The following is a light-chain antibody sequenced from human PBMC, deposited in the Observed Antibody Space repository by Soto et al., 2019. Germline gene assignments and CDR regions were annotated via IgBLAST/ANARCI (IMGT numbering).Light chain of an antibody. CDR1: ETISTS. J-gene: IGKJ1*01. CDR3: QQDYSDRT. Sequence: DIQMTQSPSTLSASVGDRVTITCRAIETISTSLAWYQQKPGKAPKLLVYKASTLETGVPSRFSGRGSGTEFTLPISRLQPDDFATYDCQQDYSDRTFGQGNKVEI. CDR2: KAS. V-gene: IGKV1-5*03.